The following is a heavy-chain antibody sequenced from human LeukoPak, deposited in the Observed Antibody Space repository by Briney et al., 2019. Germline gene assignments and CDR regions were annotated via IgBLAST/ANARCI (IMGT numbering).Heavy chain of an antibody. CDR3: ARDSRTYYDFWSGYSSTLYFDY. D-gene: IGHD3-3*01. Sequence: ASVKVSCKASGYTFTSYGISWVRRAPGQGLEWMGWISAYNGNTNYAQKLQGRVTMTTDTSTSTAYMELRSLRSDDTAVYYCARDSRTYYDFWSGYSSTLYFDYWGQGTLVTVSS. CDR2: ISAYNGNT. V-gene: IGHV1-18*01. J-gene: IGHJ4*02. CDR1: GYTFTSYG.